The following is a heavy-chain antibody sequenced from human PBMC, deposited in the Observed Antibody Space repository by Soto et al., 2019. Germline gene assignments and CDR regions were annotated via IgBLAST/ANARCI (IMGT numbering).Heavy chain of an antibody. V-gene: IGHV1-69*01. D-gene: IGHD1-7*01. Sequence: QVQLVQSGAEVKKPGSSVKVSCKASGGTFSSYAISWVRQAPGQGLEWMGGIIPIFGTANYAQKFQGRVTITGDEPTSTADMELSSLRSEDTAVYYCAREVGNWNYEANGMDVWGQGTTVTVSS. CDR3: AREVGNWNYEANGMDV. CDR2: IIPIFGTA. CDR1: GGTFSSYA. J-gene: IGHJ6*02.